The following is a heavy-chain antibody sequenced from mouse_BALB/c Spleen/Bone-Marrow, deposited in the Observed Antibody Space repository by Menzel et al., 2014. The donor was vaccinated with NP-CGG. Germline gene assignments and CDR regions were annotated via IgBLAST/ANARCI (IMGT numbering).Heavy chain of an antibody. Sequence: VQLQQSGAELMKPGASVKISCKATGYTFSSYWIEWVKQRPGHGLEWIGEILPGSGSTNYNEKLKGKATFTADTSSNTAYMQLSSLTSEDSAVYYCARRGLRRGYYFDYWGQAPLSQSPQ. V-gene: IGHV1-9*01. CDR1: GYTFSSYW. J-gene: IGHJ2*01. D-gene: IGHD2-4*01. CDR2: ILPGSGST. CDR3: ARRGLRRGYYFDY.